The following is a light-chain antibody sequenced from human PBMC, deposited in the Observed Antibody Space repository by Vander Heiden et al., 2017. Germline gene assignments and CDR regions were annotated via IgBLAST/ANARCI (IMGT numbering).Light chain of an antibody. V-gene: IGLV2-23*02. J-gene: IGLJ2*01. CDR1: SSDIGSYNH. CDR2: EVS. CDR3: CSHAGTYPAVV. Sequence: QSALTQPASVSGSPGQSITISCTGTSSDIGSYNHVSWYQQHPGKAPKLLISEVSKRPSGVSSRFSGTKSGNTASLTISGLQAEDEAEYYCCSHAGTYPAVVFGGGTKLTVL.